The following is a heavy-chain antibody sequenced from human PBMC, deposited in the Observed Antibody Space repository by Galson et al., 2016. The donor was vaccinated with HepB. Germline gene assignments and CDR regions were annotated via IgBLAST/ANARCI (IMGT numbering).Heavy chain of an antibody. J-gene: IGHJ6*02. Sequence: SLRLSCAASGFTFSSHALHWVRQAPGEGLDWVAVISYDGSSEYYADSVKGRFTISRDNSKDTLYLQMNSLRAEDTAVYYCARVRIAAAVPFGMDVWGQGTTVTVSS. D-gene: IGHD6-13*01. CDR3: ARVRIAAAVPFGMDV. V-gene: IGHV3-30-3*01. CDR1: GFTFSSHA. CDR2: ISYDGSSE.